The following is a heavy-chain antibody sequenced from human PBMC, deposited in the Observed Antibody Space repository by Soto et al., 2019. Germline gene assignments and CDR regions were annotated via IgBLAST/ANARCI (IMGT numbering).Heavy chain of an antibody. CDR2: IYYSGST. D-gene: IGHD1-26*01. J-gene: IGHJ4*02. CDR1: GGSVSSGSYY. CDR3: ARVFLLGSYFDY. Sequence: SETLSLTCTVSGGSVSSGSYYWSWIRQPPGKGLEWIGYIYYSGSTNYNPSLKSRVTISVDTSKNQFSLKLSSVTAADTAVYYCARVFLLGSYFDYWGQGTLVTVSS. V-gene: IGHV4-61*01.